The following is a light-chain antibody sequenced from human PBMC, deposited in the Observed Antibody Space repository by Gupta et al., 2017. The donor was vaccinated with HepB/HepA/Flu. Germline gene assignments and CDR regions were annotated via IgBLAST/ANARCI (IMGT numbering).Light chain of an antibody. CDR2: DVS. Sequence: QSALTQPAPVSGSPGQSITISCTGTSSDVGGYNYVSWYQQHPGKAPKLIIYDVSNRPSGVSNRVSGSKTGNTASLTISGLQAEDESDYYCSSYTSNSTLVFGGGTKLTVL. J-gene: IGLJ2*01. V-gene: IGLV2-14*03. CDR3: SSYTSNSTLV. CDR1: SSDVGGYNY.